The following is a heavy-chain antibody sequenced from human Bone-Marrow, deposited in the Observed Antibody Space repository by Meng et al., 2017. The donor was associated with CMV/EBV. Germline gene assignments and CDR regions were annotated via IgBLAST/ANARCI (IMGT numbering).Heavy chain of an antibody. CDR2: IYSGGST. Sequence: GASLKISCAASGFTVSSNYMSWVRQAPGKGLEWVSVIYSGGSTYYADSVKGRFTISRDNSKNTLYLQMNSLRAEDTAVYYCARKTAMAHSGMDVWGQGTTVTVSS. CDR3: ARKTAMAHSGMDV. D-gene: IGHD5-18*01. J-gene: IGHJ6*02. CDR1: GFTVSSNY. V-gene: IGHV3-53*01.